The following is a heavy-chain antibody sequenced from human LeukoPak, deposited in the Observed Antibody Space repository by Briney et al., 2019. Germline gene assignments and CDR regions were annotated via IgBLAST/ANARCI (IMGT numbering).Heavy chain of an antibody. CDR3: ARLIVGCTDGVCYKGHLY. V-gene: IGHV4-34*01. Sequence: SEALSLTCAVYGGSFSGYYWSWIRQPPGKGLEWIGEVNHSGSTNYNPSLKSRVTISVDPSKNQFSLKLSSVTAPDTAVYYCARLIVGCTDGVCYKGHLYWGQGTLVTVSS. CDR2: VNHSGST. CDR1: GGSFSGYY. J-gene: IGHJ4*02. D-gene: IGHD2-8*01.